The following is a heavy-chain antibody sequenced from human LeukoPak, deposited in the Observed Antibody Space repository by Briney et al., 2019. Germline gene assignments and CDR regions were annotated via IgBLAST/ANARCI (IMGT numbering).Heavy chain of an antibody. CDR2: INHSGST. V-gene: IGHV4-34*01. D-gene: IGHD3-10*01. Sequence: PSETLSLTCAVYGGSFSGYYWSWIRQPPGKGLEWIGEINHSGSTNYNPSLKSRVTISVDTSKNQFSLKLSSVTAADTAVYYCAIVLRAGWFDPWGQGTLSPSPQ. J-gene: IGHJ5*02. CDR3: AIVLRAGWFDP. CDR1: GGSFSGYY.